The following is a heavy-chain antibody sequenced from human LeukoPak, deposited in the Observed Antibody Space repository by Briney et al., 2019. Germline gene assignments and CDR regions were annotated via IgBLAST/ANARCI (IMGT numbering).Heavy chain of an antibody. J-gene: IGHJ5*02. Sequence: ETLSLTCAVYGGSFSGYYWSWIRQPPGKGLEWIGEINHSGSTNYNPSLKSRVTISVDTSKNQFSLKLSSVTAADTAVYYCARVRFLEWLSILAYNWFDPWGQGTLVTVSS. D-gene: IGHD3-3*01. CDR2: INHSGST. CDR1: GGSFSGYY. V-gene: IGHV4-34*01. CDR3: ARVRFLEWLSILAYNWFDP.